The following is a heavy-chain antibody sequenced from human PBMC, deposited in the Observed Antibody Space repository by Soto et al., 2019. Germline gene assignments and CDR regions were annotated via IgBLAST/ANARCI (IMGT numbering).Heavy chain of an antibody. J-gene: IGHJ5*02. CDR1: GGSISSYY. D-gene: IGHD3-3*01. CDR3: ARSAVGRFGFWSGNWFDP. CDR2: IYTSGST. V-gene: IGHV4-4*07. Sequence: SETLSLTCTVSGGSISSYYWSWIRQPAGKGLEWIGRIYTSGSTNYNASLKSRVTMSVDTSKNQFSLKLSSVTAADTAVYYCARSAVGRFGFWSGNWFDPWGQGTLVTVSS.